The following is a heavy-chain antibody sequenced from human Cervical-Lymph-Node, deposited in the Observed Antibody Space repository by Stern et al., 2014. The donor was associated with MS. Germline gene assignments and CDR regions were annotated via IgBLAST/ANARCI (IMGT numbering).Heavy chain of an antibody. CDR3: AKYYYDSSGYYYGDAFDI. CDR2: LYPGDSDT. J-gene: IGHJ3*02. CDR1: GYSFTSYW. Sequence: EVQLVESGAEVKKPGESLKISCKGSGYSFTSYWIGWVRQMPGKGLEWMGILYPGDSDTRYSPSFQGQVTISADKSISTAYLQWSSLKASDTAMYYCAKYYYDSSGYYYGDAFDIWGQGTMVTVSS. V-gene: IGHV5-51*01. D-gene: IGHD3-22*01.